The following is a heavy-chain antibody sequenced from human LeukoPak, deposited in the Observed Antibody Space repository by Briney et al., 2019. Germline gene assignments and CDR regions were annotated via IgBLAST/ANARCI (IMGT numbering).Heavy chain of an antibody. CDR1: GGSVSSGSYY. CDR3: ARAWGYGSGSSYNPTSYMVY. CDR2: IYYSGST. D-gene: IGHD3-10*01. Sequence: NTSETLSLTCTVSGGSVSSGSYYWSWIRQPPGKELEWIGYIYYSGSTNYNPSLKSRVTISVDTSKNQFSLKLNSVTAADTAVYYCARAWGYGSGSSYNPTSYMVYWGQGTLVTVSS. V-gene: IGHV4-61*01. J-gene: IGHJ4*02.